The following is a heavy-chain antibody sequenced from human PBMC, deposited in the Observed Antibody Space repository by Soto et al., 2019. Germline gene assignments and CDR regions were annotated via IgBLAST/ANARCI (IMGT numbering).Heavy chain of an antibody. CDR3: ARGGSSAWHNWFDP. Sequence: SETLSLTCTVSGGSIGSFYWRWIRQPPGKGLEWIGYIYYTGSTNYDPSLKSRVTMSVDTSKNELSLKLSSVTAADTAVYYCARGGSSAWHNWFDPWGQGTLVTVSS. CDR2: IYYTGST. V-gene: IGHV4-59*01. CDR1: GGSIGSFY. D-gene: IGHD6-19*01. J-gene: IGHJ5*02.